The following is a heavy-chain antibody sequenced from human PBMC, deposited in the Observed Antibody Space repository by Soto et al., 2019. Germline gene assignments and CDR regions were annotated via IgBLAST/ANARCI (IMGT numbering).Heavy chain of an antibody. CDR1: GFTLDTYG. CDR2: SWHDGRHL. Sequence: QEQLVESGGGMVQPGGSLRLSCAVSGFTLDTYGMHWVRQAAGQGLEWVAVSWHDGRHLDYADSVRGRVTVFRDVSKNTLFLEMTGLIGDDTAVYYCARDWGDSPPDECYSYGFDRWGQGTLVTVSS. V-gene: IGHV3-33*01. J-gene: IGHJ3*01. D-gene: IGHD3-22*01. CDR3: ARDWGDSPPDECYSYGFDR.